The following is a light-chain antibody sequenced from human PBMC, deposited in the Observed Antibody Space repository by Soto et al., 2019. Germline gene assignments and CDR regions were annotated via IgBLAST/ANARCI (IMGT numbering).Light chain of an antibody. V-gene: IGKV3-20*01. CDR2: GAS. Sequence: EIVLTQSPGTLSLSPGERATLSCRASQSVSSSYLAWYQQRPGQTPRPLIYGASSRATSIPDRISGSGSGTDVTLTISGLQPEDFVVYYCQQYCSSPLITFGPGTKVDIK. CDR3: QQYCSSPLIT. J-gene: IGKJ3*01. CDR1: QSVSSSY.